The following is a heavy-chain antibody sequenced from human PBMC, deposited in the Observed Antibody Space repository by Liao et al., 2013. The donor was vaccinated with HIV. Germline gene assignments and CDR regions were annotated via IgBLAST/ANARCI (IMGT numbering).Heavy chain of an antibody. CDR2: IYYSGTT. CDR3: ARSSRVPAAIID. CDR1: GGSISIGDYY. D-gene: IGHD2-2*02. J-gene: IGHJ4*02. Sequence: QVQLQESGPGLVKPSQTLSLTCTVSGGSISIGDYYWSWIRQPPGKGLEWIGYIYYSGTTYYNPSLNSRVTISVDTSKNQFSLKLSSVTAADTAVYYCARSSRVPAAIIDWGQGTLVTVSS. V-gene: IGHV4-30-4*08.